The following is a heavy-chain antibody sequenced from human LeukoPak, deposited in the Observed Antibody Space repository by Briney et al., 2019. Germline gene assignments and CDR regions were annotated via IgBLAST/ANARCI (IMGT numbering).Heavy chain of an antibody. J-gene: IGHJ4*02. CDR2: IRYDGSNK. V-gene: IGHV3-30*02. Sequence: GGSLRLSCAASGFTFSSYGMHWVLQAPGKGLEWVAFIRYDGSNKYYADSVKGRFTISRDNSKNTLYLQMNSLRAEDTAVYYCAKDLRVPAAGTKVDYWGQGTLVTVSS. CDR3: AKDLRVPAAGTKVDY. CDR1: GFTFSSYG. D-gene: IGHD6-13*01.